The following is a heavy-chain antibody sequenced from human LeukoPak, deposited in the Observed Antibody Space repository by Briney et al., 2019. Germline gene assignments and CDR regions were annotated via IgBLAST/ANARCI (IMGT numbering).Heavy chain of an antibody. CDR1: GFTVSSNY. CDR3: ARAGIYYYDSSGYYYV. Sequence: GGSLRLSCAASGFTVSSNYVSWVRQAPGKGLEWVSVIYSGGSTYYADSVKGRFTISRDNSKNTLYLQMNSLRAEDTAVYYCARAGIYYYDSSGYYYVWGQGTLVTVSS. J-gene: IGHJ4*02. V-gene: IGHV3-66*01. CDR2: IYSGGST. D-gene: IGHD3-22*01.